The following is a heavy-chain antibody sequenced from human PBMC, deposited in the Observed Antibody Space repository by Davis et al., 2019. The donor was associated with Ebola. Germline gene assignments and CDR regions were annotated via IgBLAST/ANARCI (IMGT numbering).Heavy chain of an antibody. V-gene: IGHV1-2*06. CDR1: GYTFTGYY. CDR3: ARERKMTLGAPDY. Sequence: AASVKVSCKASGYTFTGYYMHWVRQAPGQGLEWMGRINPNSGGTNYAQKFQGRVTMTRDTSISTAYMELSRLRSDDTAVYYCARERKMTLGAPDYWGQGTLVTVSS. D-gene: IGHD1-26*01. CDR2: INPNSGGT. J-gene: IGHJ4*02.